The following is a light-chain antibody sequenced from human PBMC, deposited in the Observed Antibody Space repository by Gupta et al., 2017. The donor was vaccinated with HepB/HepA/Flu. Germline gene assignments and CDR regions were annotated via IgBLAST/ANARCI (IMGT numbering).Light chain of an antibody. Sequence: EIVLTQSPATLALSPGERATLSCRASESIRSYLAWYQQKPGQAPRLLISDASNRAIGIPARFSGSGGGTDFNLTVSSREPEDFEVYYCQRRTNRPHHVTFGGGTRVEIK. CDR2: DAS. J-gene: IGKJ4*01. CDR1: ESIRSY. V-gene: IGKV3-11*01. CDR3: QRRTNRPHHVT.